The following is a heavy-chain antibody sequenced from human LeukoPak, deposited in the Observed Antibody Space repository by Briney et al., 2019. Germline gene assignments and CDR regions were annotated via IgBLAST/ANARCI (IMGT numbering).Heavy chain of an antibody. Sequence: PSETLSLTCAVYGGSFSGYYWSWIRQPPGKGLEWIGEINHSGSTNYNPSLKSRVTISVDTSKNQFSLKLSSVTAADTAVYYCARSLYCSSTSCYFDYWGQGTLVTVSS. CDR3: ARSLYCSSTSCYFDY. V-gene: IGHV4-34*01. J-gene: IGHJ4*02. CDR2: INHSGST. CDR1: GGSFSGYY. D-gene: IGHD2-2*01.